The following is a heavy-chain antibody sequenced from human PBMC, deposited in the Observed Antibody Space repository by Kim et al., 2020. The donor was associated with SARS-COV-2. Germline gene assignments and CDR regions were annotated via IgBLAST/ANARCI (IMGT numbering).Heavy chain of an antibody. J-gene: IGHJ5*02. CDR1: GFTFSSYG. Sequence: GGSLRLSCAASGFTFSSYGMHWVRQAPGKGLEWVAVIWYDGSNKYYADSVKGRFTISRDNSKNTLYLQMNSLRAEDTAVYYCARDQSGSYPGVNWFDPWGQGTLVTVSS. D-gene: IGHD1-26*01. V-gene: IGHV3-33*01. CDR2: IWYDGSNK. CDR3: ARDQSGSYPGVNWFDP.